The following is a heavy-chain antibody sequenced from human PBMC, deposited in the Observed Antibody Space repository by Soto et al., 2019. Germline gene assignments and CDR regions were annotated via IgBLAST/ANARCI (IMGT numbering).Heavy chain of an antibody. CDR3: ARAKRYTNDY. V-gene: IGHV1-8*01. J-gene: IGHJ4*02. CDR2: MSPNSGRT. D-gene: IGHD2-2*02. Sequence: QVQLVQSGAEVKKPGPSVKVSCKAAGYTFSNYDITWVRQATGQGVEWMGWMSPNSGRTGYAQKLQGRVTMTRNTASSTAYMELSSLRAEDTAVYYWARAKRYTNDYWGQGTLVTVSS. CDR1: GYTFSNYD.